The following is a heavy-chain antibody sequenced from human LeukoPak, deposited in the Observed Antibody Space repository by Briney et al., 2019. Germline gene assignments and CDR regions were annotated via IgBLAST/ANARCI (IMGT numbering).Heavy chain of an antibody. D-gene: IGHD3-22*01. Sequence: ASAKVSRKASGYTFTSYDINWGRQATRQGLEWMGWMNPNSGNTGYAQKFQGRVTMTRNTSISTAYMELSSLRSDDTAVYYCARIGRNHYDSSGYYVYYWGQGTLVTVSS. CDR2: MNPNSGNT. CDR1: GYTFTSYD. V-gene: IGHV1-8*01. CDR3: ARIGRNHYDSSGYYVYY. J-gene: IGHJ4*02.